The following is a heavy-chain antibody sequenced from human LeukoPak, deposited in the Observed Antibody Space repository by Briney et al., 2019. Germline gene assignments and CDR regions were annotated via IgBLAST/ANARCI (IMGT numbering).Heavy chain of an antibody. D-gene: IGHD3-22*01. CDR2: IYYSGSP. J-gene: IGHJ6*02. V-gene: IGHV4-59*01. CDR3: ARNSFSSGSRGGYLKYYYYYYGMDV. CDR1: GGSISSYY. Sequence: RTSETLSLTCTVSGGSISSYYWSWIRQPPGKGLEWIGYIYYSGSPNYNPSLKSRVTISVDTSKNQFSLKLSSVTAADTAVYYCARNSFSSGSRGGYLKYYYYYYGMDVWGQGTTVTVS.